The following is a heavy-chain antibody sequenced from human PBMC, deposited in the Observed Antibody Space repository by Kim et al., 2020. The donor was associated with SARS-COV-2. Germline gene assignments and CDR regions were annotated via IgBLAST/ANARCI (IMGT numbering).Heavy chain of an antibody. V-gene: IGHV4-39*07. Sequence: SETLSLTCTVSGGSISSSSYYWGWIRQPPGKGLEWIGSIYYSGSTYYNPSLKSRVTISVDTSKNQFSLKLSSVTAADTAVYYCARDARGIPDYWGQGTLVTVSS. CDR3: ARDARGIPDY. CDR2: IYYSGST. J-gene: IGHJ4*02. CDR1: GGSISSSSYY.